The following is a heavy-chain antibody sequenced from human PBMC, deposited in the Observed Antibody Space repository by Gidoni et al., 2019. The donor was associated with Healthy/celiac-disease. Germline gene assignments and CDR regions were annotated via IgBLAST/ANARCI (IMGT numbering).Heavy chain of an antibody. J-gene: IGHJ4*02. V-gene: IGHV3-49*04. CDR2: IRSKAYGGTT. Sequence: EVQLVESGGGLVQPGRSLRLSCTASGFTFGDYAMSWVRQAPGKGLEWVGFIRSKAYGGTTEYAASVKGRFTISRDDSKSIAYLQMNSLKTEDTAVYYCTSSITMIVVAPGYWGQGTLVTVSS. CDR1: GFTFGDYA. CDR3: TSSITMIVVAPGY. D-gene: IGHD3-22*01.